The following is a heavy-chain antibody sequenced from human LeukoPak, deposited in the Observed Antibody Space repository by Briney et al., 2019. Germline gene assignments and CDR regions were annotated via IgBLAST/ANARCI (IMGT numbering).Heavy chain of an antibody. CDR2: IYYSGST. CDR1: GGSISSYN. Sequence: SETLSLTCTVSGGSISSYNWSWIRQPPGKGLEWIGYIYYSGSTNYNPSLKSRVTISVDTSKNQFSLKLSSVTAADTAVYYCARGIAAAGDYYGMDVWGQGTTVTVSS. D-gene: IGHD6-13*01. V-gene: IGHV4-59*01. J-gene: IGHJ6*02. CDR3: ARGIAAAGDYYGMDV.